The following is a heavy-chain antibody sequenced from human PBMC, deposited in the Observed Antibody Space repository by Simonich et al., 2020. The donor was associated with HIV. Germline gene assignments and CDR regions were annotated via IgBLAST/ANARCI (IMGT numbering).Heavy chain of an antibody. V-gene: IGHV4-34*01. CDR3: ARRDRELILYFDY. CDR1: GGSFRGYY. D-gene: IGHD3-3*01. J-gene: IGHJ4*02. CDR2: INHSGIT. Sequence: QVQLQQWGAGLLKPSETLSLTCAVYGGSFRGYYWTWIRQPPGKGLEWIGEINHSGITNYKSSLNSRATISGDKSKNQFSLKLSSVTAADTAIYYCARRDRELILYFDYWGQGNLVTVSS.